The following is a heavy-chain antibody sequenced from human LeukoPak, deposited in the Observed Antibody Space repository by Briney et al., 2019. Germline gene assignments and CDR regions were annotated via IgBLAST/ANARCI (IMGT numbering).Heavy chain of an antibody. V-gene: IGHV3-30*18. Sequence: PGGSLRLSCEASGFIFSNYAMNWVRQAPGKGLEWVAIMSADGSLEFYADSVKGRFAISRDNSKSTLFLQMNNVRVNDTAVYYCAQHVWFGDGLDSWGQGTLVTVSS. CDR1: GFIFSNYA. CDR3: AQHVWFGDGLDS. CDR2: MSADGSLE. D-gene: IGHD3-10*01. J-gene: IGHJ4*02.